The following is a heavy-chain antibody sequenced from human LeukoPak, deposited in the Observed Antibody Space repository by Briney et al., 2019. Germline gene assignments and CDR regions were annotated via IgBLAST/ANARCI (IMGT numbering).Heavy chain of an antibody. CDR1: GFTFSSSA. V-gene: IGHV3-30-3*01. J-gene: IGHJ4*02. D-gene: IGHD5-24*01. CDR3: ARDRTRDGYNQGRVFDY. CDR2: ISYDGSNK. Sequence: PGGSLRLSCAASGFTFSSSAMSWVRQAPGKGLEWVAVISYDGSNKYYADSVKGRFTISRDNSKNTLFLQMNSLRGEDTAVYYCARDRTRDGYNQGRVFDYWGQGTLVTVSS.